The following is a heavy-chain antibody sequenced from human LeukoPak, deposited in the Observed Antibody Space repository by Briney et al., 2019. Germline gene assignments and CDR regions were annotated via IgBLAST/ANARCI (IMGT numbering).Heavy chain of an antibody. V-gene: IGHV3-11*04. CDR1: GFIFSDYY. J-gene: IGHJ4*02. Sequence: PGGSLRLSCAASGFIFSDYYMSWIRQAPGKGLEWVSYISSSGSTIYYADSVKGRFTISRDNAKNSLYLQMNSLRAEDTAVYYCARYLYSSGWYFDYWGQGTLVTVSS. CDR2: ISSSGSTI. D-gene: IGHD6-19*01. CDR3: ARYLYSSGWYFDY.